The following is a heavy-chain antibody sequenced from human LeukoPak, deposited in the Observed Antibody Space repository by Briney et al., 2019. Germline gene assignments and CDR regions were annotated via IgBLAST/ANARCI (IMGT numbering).Heavy chain of an antibody. D-gene: IGHD3-9*01. CDR2: IWYDGSNK. Sequence: PGGSLRFSCAASGFTFSSYGMHWVRQAPGKGLEWVAVIWYDGSNKYYADSVKGRFTISRDNAKNSLSLQMNSLRADDAAVYYCARASSKQLAGYLPDGFDIWGQGTMVTVSS. CDR1: GFTFSSYG. CDR3: ARASSKQLAGYLPDGFDI. J-gene: IGHJ3*02. V-gene: IGHV3-33*01.